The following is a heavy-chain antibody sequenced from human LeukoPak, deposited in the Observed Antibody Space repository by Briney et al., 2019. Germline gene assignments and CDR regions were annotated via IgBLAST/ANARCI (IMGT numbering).Heavy chain of an antibody. D-gene: IGHD5-24*01. CDR2: ISGSGGST. Sequence: GGSLRLSCAASGFTFSSSAMSWVRQAPGKGLEWVSTISGSGGSTYYADSVKGRSTISRDNSKNTLYLQMNSLRAEDTAVYYCAKDMEMAATSQNFDYWGQGTLVTVSS. CDR1: GFTFSSSA. V-gene: IGHV3-23*01. J-gene: IGHJ4*02. CDR3: AKDMEMAATSQNFDY.